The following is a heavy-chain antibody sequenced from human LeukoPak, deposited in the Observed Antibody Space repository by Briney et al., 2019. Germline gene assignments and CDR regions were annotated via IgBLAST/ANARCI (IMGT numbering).Heavy chain of an antibody. CDR1: GGSISSYC. V-gene: IGHV4-59*01. CDR3: ARDPRPRDYDSSEDYYYMDV. Sequence: PAETLSLTCAVSGGSISSYCWSWIRQPPGKGLEWIGYIYYSGSTNYNPSLESRVTISVDTSKNQFSLKLSSVTAADTAVYYCARDPRPRDYDSSEDYYYMDVWGKGATVTVSS. D-gene: IGHD3-22*01. J-gene: IGHJ6*03. CDR2: IYYSGST.